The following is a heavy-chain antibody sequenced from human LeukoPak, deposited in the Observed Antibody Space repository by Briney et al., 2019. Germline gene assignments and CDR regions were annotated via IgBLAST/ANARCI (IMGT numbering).Heavy chain of an antibody. CDR1: GYTLTELS. D-gene: IGHD6-13*01. CDR3: ARGHSSSWYYDY. J-gene: IGHJ4*02. V-gene: IGHV1-24*01. Sequence: ASVKVSCKVSGYTLTELSMHWVRQAPGKELEWMGGFDPEDGETIYAQKFQGRVTMTEDTSTDTAYMDLSSLRAEDTAVYYCARGHSSSWYYDYWGQGTLVTVSS. CDR2: FDPEDGET.